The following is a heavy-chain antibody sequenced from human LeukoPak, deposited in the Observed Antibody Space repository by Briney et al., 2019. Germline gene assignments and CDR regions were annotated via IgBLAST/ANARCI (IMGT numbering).Heavy chain of an antibody. V-gene: IGHV1-69*13. CDR2: IIPIFGTA. D-gene: IGHD6-19*01. CDR1: GYTFTSYY. J-gene: IGHJ5*02. Sequence: SVKVSCKASGYTFTSYYMHWVRQAPGQGLEWMGGIIPIFGTANYAQKFQGRVTITADESTSTAYMELSSLRSEDTAVYYCARVFGSSGWYHWFDPWGQGTLVTVSS. CDR3: ARVFGSSGWYHWFDP.